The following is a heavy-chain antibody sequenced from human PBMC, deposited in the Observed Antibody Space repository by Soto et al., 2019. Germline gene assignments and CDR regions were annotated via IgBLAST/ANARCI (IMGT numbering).Heavy chain of an antibody. V-gene: IGHV4-59*08. CDR2: IYYSGST. J-gene: IGHJ4*02. CDR1: GGSISSYY. D-gene: IGHD4-17*01. Sequence: QVQLQESGPGLVKPSETLSLTCTVSGGSISSYYWSWIRQPPGKGLEWIGYIYYSGSTNYNPSLKSRVTISVDTSKNQCPLKLSSVAAADTAVYYCARLRGYGGLGYWGQGTLVTVSS. CDR3: ARLRGYGGLGY.